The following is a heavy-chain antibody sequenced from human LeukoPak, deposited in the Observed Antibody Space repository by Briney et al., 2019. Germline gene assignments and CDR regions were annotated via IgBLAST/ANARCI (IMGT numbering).Heavy chain of an antibody. CDR3: ARDLADTAMDYYYYGMDV. J-gene: IGHJ6*02. CDR2: INPNSGGT. Sequence: ASVKVSCKASGYTFTGYYMHWVRQAPGQGLKWMGWINPNSGGTNYAQKFQGRVTMTRDTSISTAYMELSRLRSDDTAVYYCARDLADTAMDYYYYGMDVWGQGTTVTVSS. CDR1: GYTFTGYY. V-gene: IGHV1-2*02. D-gene: IGHD5-18*01.